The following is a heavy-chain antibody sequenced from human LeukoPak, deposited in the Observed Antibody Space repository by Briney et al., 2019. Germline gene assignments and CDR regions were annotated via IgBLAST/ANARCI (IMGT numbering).Heavy chain of an antibody. CDR1: GFTFSSYA. CDR2: ISYDGSNK. CDR3: AKELGQWMALDY. J-gene: IGHJ4*02. Sequence: GGSLRLSCAASGFTFSSYAMHWVRQAPGKGLEWVAVISYDGSNKYYADSVKGRFTISRDNSENTLYLQMNSLRTEDTAIYYCAKELGQWMALDYWGQGTLVTVSS. V-gene: IGHV3-30*04. D-gene: IGHD6-19*01.